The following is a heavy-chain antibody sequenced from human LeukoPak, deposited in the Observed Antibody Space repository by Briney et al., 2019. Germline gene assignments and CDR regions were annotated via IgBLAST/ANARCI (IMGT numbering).Heavy chain of an antibody. CDR1: GFXFSNYW. Sequence: GSLRLSCAASGFXFSNYWMHWVRQAPGKGLVWVSRIRSDGSSTTYADFVKGRFTISRDNAKNTLYLQMNSLRDEDTAVYYCAKGYYYDSSGYYRSWFDPWGQGTVVTVSS. CDR3: AKGYYYDSSGYYRSWFDP. V-gene: IGHV3-74*01. J-gene: IGHJ5*02. D-gene: IGHD3-22*01. CDR2: IRSDGSST.